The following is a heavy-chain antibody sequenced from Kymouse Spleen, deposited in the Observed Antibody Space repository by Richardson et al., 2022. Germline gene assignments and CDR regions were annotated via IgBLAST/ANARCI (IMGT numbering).Heavy chain of an antibody. CDR3: ARDEDTAMPNYYYYYGMDV. CDR1: GFTFSSYS. CDR2: ISSSSSYI. Sequence: EVQLVESGGGLVKPGGSLRLSCAASGFTFSSYSMNWVRQAPGKGLEWVSSISSSSSYIYYADSVKGRFTISRDNAKNSLYLQMNSLRAEDTAVYYCARDEDTAMPNYYYYYGMDVWGQGTTVTVSS. D-gene: IGHD5-18,IGHD5-18*01. J-gene: IGHJ6*02. V-gene: IGHV3-21*03.